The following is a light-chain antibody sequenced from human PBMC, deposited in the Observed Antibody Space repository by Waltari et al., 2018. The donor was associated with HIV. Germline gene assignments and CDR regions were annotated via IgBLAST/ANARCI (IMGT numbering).Light chain of an antibody. V-gene: IGLV3-25*03. CDR1: ALPNTY. CDR2: QDT. CDR3: QSAHNSDVI. Sequence: SYDLPQPPSLSLPPAQTAQSISSGAALPNTYAYLYHQQAGQAPVMTIFQDTKRPSDIPARFSASSAGTTATLTISGVQAEDEADYCCQSAHNSDVIFCGGTKLTVL. J-gene: IGLJ2*01.